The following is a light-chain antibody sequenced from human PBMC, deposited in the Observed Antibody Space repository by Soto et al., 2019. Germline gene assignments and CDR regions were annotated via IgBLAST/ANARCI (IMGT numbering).Light chain of an antibody. Sequence: ERVKTQSPATLSVNPGERATLSCMASQSVSSNLAWYQQKPGQAPRLLIYGASTRATGIPARFSGSGSGTEFTLTISSLQSEDFAVYYCQQYNNWPPWTFGQGTKVDIK. CDR3: QQYNNWPPWT. J-gene: IGKJ1*01. CDR2: GAS. CDR1: QSVSSN. V-gene: IGKV3-15*01.